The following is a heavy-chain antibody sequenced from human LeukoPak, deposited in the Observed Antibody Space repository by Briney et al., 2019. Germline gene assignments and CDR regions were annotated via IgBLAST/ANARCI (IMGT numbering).Heavy chain of an antibody. D-gene: IGHD3-22*01. CDR1: GFTFSSCA. Sequence: PGRSLRLSCAASGFTFSSCAMSWARKPPPNGLELVSAISTSGGRTFYEDSVKGRFTISRDNSKNTLYLQMNSLKAEDTAIYYCAKDPTDFDSSGQTYFDYWGQGTLVTVSS. J-gene: IGHJ4*02. CDR2: ISTSGGRT. V-gene: IGHV3-23*01. CDR3: AKDPTDFDSSGQTYFDY.